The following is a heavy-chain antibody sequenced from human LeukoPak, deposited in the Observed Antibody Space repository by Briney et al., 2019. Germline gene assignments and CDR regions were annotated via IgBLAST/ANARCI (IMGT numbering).Heavy chain of an antibody. D-gene: IGHD6-13*01. Sequence: ASVKVSCKASGYTFTYRYLHWVRQAPGQALEWMGWITPFNGNTNYAQKFQDRVTITRDRSMSTAYMELRSLRSDDTAVYYCARDAYSIAAAGTFDYWGQGTLVTVSS. CDR3: ARDAYSIAAAGTFDY. CDR2: ITPFNGNT. J-gene: IGHJ4*02. V-gene: IGHV1-45*02. CDR1: GYTFTYRY.